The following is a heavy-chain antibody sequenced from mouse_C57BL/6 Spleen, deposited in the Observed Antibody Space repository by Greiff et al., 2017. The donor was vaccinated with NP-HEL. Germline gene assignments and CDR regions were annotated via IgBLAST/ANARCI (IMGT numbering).Heavy chain of an antibody. V-gene: IGHV1-54*01. D-gene: IGHD1-1*01. Sequence: SGAELVRPGTSVKVSCKASGYAFTNYLIEWVKQRPGQGLEWIGVINPGSGGTNYNEKFKGKATLTADKSSSTAYMQLSSLTSEDSAVYFCARSPYYYGSSYDWYFDVWGTGTTVTVSS. J-gene: IGHJ1*03. CDR2: INPGSGGT. CDR3: ARSPYYYGSSYDWYFDV. CDR1: GYAFTNYL.